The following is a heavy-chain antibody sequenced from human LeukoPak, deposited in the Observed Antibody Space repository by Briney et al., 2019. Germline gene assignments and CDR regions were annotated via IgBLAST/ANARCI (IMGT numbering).Heavy chain of an antibody. D-gene: IGHD3-3*01. CDR2: IYYSGST. V-gene: IGHV4-39*07. Sequence: PSETLSLTCTVSGGSTSSSSYYWGWIRQPPGKGLEWIGSIYYSGSTYYNPSLKSQVTISVDTSKNQFSLKLSSVTAADTAVYYCAGITFTIFGVVNPTDVWGKGTTVTVSS. CDR3: AGITFTIFGVVNPTDV. CDR1: GGSTSSSSYY. J-gene: IGHJ6*04.